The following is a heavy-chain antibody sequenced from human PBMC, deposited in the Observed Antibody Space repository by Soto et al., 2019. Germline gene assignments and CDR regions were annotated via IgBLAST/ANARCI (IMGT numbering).Heavy chain of an antibody. CDR2: IIPIVGTA. Sequence: QVQLVQSGAEVKKPGSSVKVSCKASGGTFSSYDISWVRQAPGQGIEWMGGIIPIVGTANYAQKFQGRVTIPADESTSTAHMELSSLRSEHTAVYYCARDSGGTPVAFGMDVWGQGPTVTVSS. CDR3: ARDSGGTPVAFGMDV. CDR1: GGTFSSYD. J-gene: IGHJ6*01. D-gene: IGHD4-17*01. V-gene: IGHV1-69*01.